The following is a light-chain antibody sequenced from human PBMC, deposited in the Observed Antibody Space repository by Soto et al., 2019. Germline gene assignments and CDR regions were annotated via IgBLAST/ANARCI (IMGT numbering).Light chain of an antibody. CDR1: SSDVDDYNY. CDR3: CSYGGTFYV. Sequence: QSALTQPRSVSGSPGQSVTISCTGTSSDVDDYNYVSWFQQHPGKAPKLMIYDVSERPSGAPDRFSGSKSGNTASLTISGLQAEDEADYYCCSYGGTFYVFGTGTKLTVL. V-gene: IGLV2-11*01. J-gene: IGLJ1*01. CDR2: DVS.